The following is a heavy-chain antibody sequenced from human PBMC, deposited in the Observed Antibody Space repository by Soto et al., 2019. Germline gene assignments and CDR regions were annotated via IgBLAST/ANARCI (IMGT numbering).Heavy chain of an antibody. CDR2: ISPSGTT. V-gene: IGHV4-30-2*01. CDR3: ARSTALVRQYFDS. Sequence: QLQPQESGSGLVKPSRTLSLTCIVSGGSISSGDYSWNWIRQPPGKGLQWIGYISPSGTTYYNPSLKSRVTISLDRSKNHFSLTLSSVTAADTAVYYCARSTALVRQYFDSWGQGTLVTVSS. D-gene: IGHD5-18*01. J-gene: IGHJ4*02. CDR1: GGSISSGDYS.